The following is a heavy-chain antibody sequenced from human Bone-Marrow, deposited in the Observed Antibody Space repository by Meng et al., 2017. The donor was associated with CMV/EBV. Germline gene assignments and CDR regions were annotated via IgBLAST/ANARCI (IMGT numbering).Heavy chain of an antibody. CDR3: ARDIAAAGPRPRRHYYSGMDV. D-gene: IGHD6-13*01. CDR1: GYTFTGYY. J-gene: IGHJ6*01. Sequence: ASVKVSCKASGYTFTGYYMHWVRQAPGQGLEWMGWINPNSGGTNYAQKFQGRVTMTRDTSISTAYMELNRLRSDDTAVYYCARDIAAAGPRPRRHYYSGMDVWGQGTTVTVYS. CDR2: INPNSGGT. V-gene: IGHV1-2*02.